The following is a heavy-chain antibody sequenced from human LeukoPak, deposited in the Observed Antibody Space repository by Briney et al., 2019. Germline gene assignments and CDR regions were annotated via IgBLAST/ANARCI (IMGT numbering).Heavy chain of an antibody. D-gene: IGHD3-3*01. Sequence: GGSLRLSCATSGFSFSTYAMSWVRQAPGKGLEWVSAISSSATSTYYADSVKGRFTISRDNSKNTLYLQLHSLRAEDTAEYYCVKNGGDFWSGYYYYYMDVWGKGTTVTVSS. CDR2: ISSSATST. CDR3: VKNGGDFWSGYYYYYMDV. V-gene: IGHV3-23*01. J-gene: IGHJ6*03. CDR1: GFSFSTYA.